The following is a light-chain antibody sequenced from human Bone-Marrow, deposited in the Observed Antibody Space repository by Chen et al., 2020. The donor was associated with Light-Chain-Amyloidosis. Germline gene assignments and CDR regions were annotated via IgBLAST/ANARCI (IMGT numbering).Light chain of an antibody. V-gene: IGLV3-21*02. CDR3: QVWDRSSDRPV. CDR1: KIGSTS. J-gene: IGLJ3*02. Sequence: SYVLTQPSSVAVAPGQTATIDCGGNKIGSTSVHWYQQTPGPAPLLVVYDDSDRPSGIPERLSGSNSGNTATLTISRVEAGEEADYYCQVWDRSSDRPVFGGGTKLTVL. CDR2: DDS.